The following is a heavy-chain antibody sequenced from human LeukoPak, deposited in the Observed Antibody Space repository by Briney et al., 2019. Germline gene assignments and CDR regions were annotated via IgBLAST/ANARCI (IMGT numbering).Heavy chain of an antibody. V-gene: IGHV3-21*01. CDR3: AREGGVGAFDI. D-gene: IGHD2-8*01. J-gene: IGHJ3*02. Sequence: KAGGSLRLSCAASGFTFSSYSMNWVRQAPGKGLEWVSSISSSSSYIYYADSVKGRFTISRDNAKNSLYLQMNSLRAEDTAVYYCAREGGVGAFDIWGQGTMVTVSS. CDR1: GFTFSSYS. CDR2: ISSSSSYI.